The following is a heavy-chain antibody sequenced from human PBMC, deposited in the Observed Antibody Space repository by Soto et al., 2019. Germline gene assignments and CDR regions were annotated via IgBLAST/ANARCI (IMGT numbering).Heavy chain of an antibody. J-gene: IGHJ3*01. D-gene: IGHD2-15*01. V-gene: IGHV3-72*01. CDR3: LRGGGRGCTFDL. CDR1: GLSFSDHY. Sequence: EVQLVESGGGLVQPGGSLRLSCAASGLSFSDHYMDWVRQAPGKGLEWVGRTRNKANSYTTEYAASVKGRFTISTDESKNSLYLQMNSLNTEDTAVYYCLRGGGRGCTFDLWGQGTLVTVSS. CDR2: TRNKANSYTT.